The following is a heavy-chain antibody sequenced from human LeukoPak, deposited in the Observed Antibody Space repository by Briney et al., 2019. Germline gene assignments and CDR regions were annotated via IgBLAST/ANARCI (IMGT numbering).Heavy chain of an antibody. D-gene: IGHD3-10*01. CDR2: VHTSEST. J-gene: IGHJ4*02. CDR1: GGSISGYY. CDR3: ARGKALSGTYYYYFDY. V-gene: IGHV4-4*07. Sequence: PSETLSLTCTVSGGSISGYYWSWIRQSAGKGLEWIGRVHTSESTSYNPSLKSRVTVSVDTSKNQFSLKLSSVTAADMAVYYCARGKALSGTYYYYFDYWGQGTLVTVSS.